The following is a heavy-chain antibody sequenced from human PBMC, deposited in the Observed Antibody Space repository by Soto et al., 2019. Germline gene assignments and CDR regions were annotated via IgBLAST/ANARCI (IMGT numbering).Heavy chain of an antibody. Sequence: SETLSLTCTVSGGSISSGGYYWSWIRQHPGKGLEWIGYIYYSGSTYYNPSLKSRVTISVDTSKNQFSLKLSSVTAADTAVYYCARVIVATIWDWGQGTLVTVSS. CDR3: ARVIVATIWD. CDR1: GGSISSGGYY. D-gene: IGHD5-12*01. CDR2: IYYSGST. J-gene: IGHJ4*02. V-gene: IGHV4-31*03.